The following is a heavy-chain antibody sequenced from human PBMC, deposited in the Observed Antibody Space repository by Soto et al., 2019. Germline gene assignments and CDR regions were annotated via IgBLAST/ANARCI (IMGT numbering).Heavy chain of an antibody. CDR2: VSYSGST. D-gene: IGHD6-19*01. V-gene: IGHV4-39*01. CDR3: SRIAVSGPITGFDY. CDR1: GGSISNSSYL. J-gene: IGHJ4*02. Sequence: QLQLQESGPRLVKPSETLSLTCTVSGGSISNSSYLWGWIRQPPGKGLQCIGSVSYSGSTYYNPSLKSRLTISVDASKSQSSLRLSSVTAADTAVYYCSRIAVSGPITGFDYWGQGALGTVSS.